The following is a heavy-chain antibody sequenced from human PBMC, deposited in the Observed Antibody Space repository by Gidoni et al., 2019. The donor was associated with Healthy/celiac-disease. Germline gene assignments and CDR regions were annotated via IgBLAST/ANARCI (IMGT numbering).Heavy chain of an antibody. CDR1: GGSFSGYY. D-gene: IGHD2-2*01. CDR2: INHSGST. Sequence: QVQLQQWGAGLLKPSETLSLTCAVYGGSFSGYYWSWIRQPPGKGLEWIGEINHSGSTNYNPSLKSRVTISVDTSKNQFSLKLSSVTAADTAVYYCARRAGYQLGYYYYYYYMDVWGKGTTVTVSS. V-gene: IGHV4-34*01. CDR3: ARRAGYQLGYYYYYYYMDV. J-gene: IGHJ6*03.